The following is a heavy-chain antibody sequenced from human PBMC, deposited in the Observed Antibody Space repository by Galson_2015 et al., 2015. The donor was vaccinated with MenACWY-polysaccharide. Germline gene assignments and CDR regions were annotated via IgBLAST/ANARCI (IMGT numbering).Heavy chain of an antibody. Sequence: SVKVSCKASGYTFTSYAMHWVRQAPGQRLEWMGWINAGNGNTKYSQKFQGRVTITRDTSASTAYMELSSLRSEDTAVYYCAGGLSSSWYECDYWGQGTLVTVSS. V-gene: IGHV1-3*01. J-gene: IGHJ4*02. CDR3: AGGLSSSWYECDY. D-gene: IGHD6-13*01. CDR1: GYTFTSYA. CDR2: INAGNGNT.